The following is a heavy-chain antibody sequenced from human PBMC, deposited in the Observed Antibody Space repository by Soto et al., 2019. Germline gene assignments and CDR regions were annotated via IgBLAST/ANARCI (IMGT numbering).Heavy chain of an antibody. D-gene: IGHD2-2*01. CDR3: ARGGVPAANASSYSMDV. CDR2: INPNSGGT. Sequence: ASVKVSCKASGYTFTGYYMHWVRQAPGQGLEWMGWINPNSGGTNYAQKFQGWVTMTRDTSISTAYMELSRLRSDDTAVYYCARGGVPAANASSYSMDVWGKGTTVTVSS. CDR1: GYTFTGYY. V-gene: IGHV1-2*04. J-gene: IGHJ6*03.